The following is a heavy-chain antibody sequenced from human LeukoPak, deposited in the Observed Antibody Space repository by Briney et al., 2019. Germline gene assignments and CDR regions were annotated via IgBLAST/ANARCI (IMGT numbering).Heavy chain of an antibody. V-gene: IGHV3-21*01. CDR1: GFTFSSYS. CDR2: ISSSSSYI. D-gene: IGHD3-22*01. Sequence: GGSLRLSCAASGFTFSSYSMNWVRQAPGKGLEWVSSISSSSSYIYYADSVKGRFTISRDNAKNSLYLQMNSLRAEDTAVYYCARDWYYDSSGLDAFDIWGQGTMVTVSS. J-gene: IGHJ3*02. CDR3: ARDWYYDSSGLDAFDI.